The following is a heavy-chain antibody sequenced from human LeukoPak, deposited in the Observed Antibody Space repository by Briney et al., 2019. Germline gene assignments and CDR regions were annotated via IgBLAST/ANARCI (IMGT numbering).Heavy chain of an antibody. Sequence: PSETLSLTCTVSGGSISSGSYYLSWIRQPAGKGLEWIGRIYTSGSTNYNPSLKSRVTISVDTSKNQFSLKLSSVTAADTPVYYCARDSGPFLEWLSHDVRYYFDYWGQGTLVTVS. CDR3: ARDSGPFLEWLSHDVRYYFDY. J-gene: IGHJ4*02. CDR1: GGSISSGSYY. D-gene: IGHD3-3*01. V-gene: IGHV4-61*02. CDR2: IYTSGST.